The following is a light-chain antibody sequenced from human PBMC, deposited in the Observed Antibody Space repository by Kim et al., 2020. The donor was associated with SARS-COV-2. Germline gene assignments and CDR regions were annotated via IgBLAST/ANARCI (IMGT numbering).Light chain of an antibody. CDR2: GKN. Sequence: SSELTQDPAVSVALGQTVRITCQGDSLRSYYASWYQQKPGQAPLLVIYGKNNRPSGTPDRFSGSSSGNTAYLTITGAQAEDEAGYYCNSRDSNTNVVFGG. CDR1: SLRSYY. V-gene: IGLV3-19*01. J-gene: IGLJ2*01. CDR3: NSRDSNTNVV.